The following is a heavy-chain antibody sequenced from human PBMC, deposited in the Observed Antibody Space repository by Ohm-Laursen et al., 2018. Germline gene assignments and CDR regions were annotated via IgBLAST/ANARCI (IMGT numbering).Heavy chain of an antibody. Sequence: SVKVSCKASGYTFTGYFMHWVRQAPGQGLEWMGWINPNSGGTDYAQTFQGRVTMARDTSINTAYMELSRLRSDDTAVYYCARCTSKVVITPDYWGQGTLVTVSS. CDR3: ARCTSKVVITPDY. CDR2: INPNSGGT. CDR1: GYTFTGYF. J-gene: IGHJ4*02. D-gene: IGHD3-22*01. V-gene: IGHV1-2*02.